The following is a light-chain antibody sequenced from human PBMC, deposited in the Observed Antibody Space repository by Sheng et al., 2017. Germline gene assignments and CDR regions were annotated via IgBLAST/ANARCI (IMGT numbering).Light chain of an antibody. J-gene: IGKJ4*01. CDR3: MQGTQWPPT. CDR2: AAS. CDR1: QSISSY. Sequence: DIQMTQSPSSLSASVGDRVTITCRASQSISSYLNWYQQKPGKAPKLLIYAASSLQSGVPSRFSGSGSGTDFTLKISRVEAEDVGIYYCMQGTQWPPTFGGGTKVEIK. V-gene: IGKV1-39*01.